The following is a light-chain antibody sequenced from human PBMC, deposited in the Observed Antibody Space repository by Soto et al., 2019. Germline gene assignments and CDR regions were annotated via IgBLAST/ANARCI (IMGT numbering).Light chain of an antibody. CDR2: GTS. CDR1: QSVSSY. V-gene: IGKV3-20*01. J-gene: IGKJ4*01. Sequence: IVLTQSPATRSLSPGERATLSCRASQSVSSYLAWYQQKPGQAPRLLNFGTSSRATGIPDRFSGSGSGTFFPLTISRMDPEYCAVYYCQQYGNPITFGGGTKVDIK. CDR3: QQYGNPIT.